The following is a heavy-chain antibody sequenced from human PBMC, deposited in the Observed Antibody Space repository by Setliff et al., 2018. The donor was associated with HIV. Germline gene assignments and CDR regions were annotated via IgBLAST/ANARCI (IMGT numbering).Heavy chain of an antibody. CDR3: ARGFKNEYEFSGYMDV. D-gene: IGHD2-15*01. Sequence: SETLSLTCDVSGFSMSNFYYWGWIRQPPGKGLEWIGSVYHRGETYYKPSLKGRVTISRDTSKRQVFLKVPFVDAADTAVYFCARGFKNEYEFSGYMDVWGNGTMVTVSS. J-gene: IGHJ6*03. CDR2: VYHRGET. CDR1: GFSMSNFYY. V-gene: IGHV4-38-2*01.